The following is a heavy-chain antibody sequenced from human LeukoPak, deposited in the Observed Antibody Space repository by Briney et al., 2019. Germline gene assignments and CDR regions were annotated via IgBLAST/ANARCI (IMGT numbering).Heavy chain of an antibody. J-gene: IGHJ4*02. CDR3: ARGRAYYDILTPVGY. CDR2: IYGGGNT. V-gene: IGHV3-66*01. CDR1: GFTFSSYG. D-gene: IGHD3-9*01. Sequence: GGSLRLSCAASGFTFSSYGMSWVRQAPGKGLEWVSAIYGGGNTYYANSVKGRFTISRDNSKNTLYLQMGSLRAEDMAVYYCARGRAYYDILTPVGYWGQGTLVTVSS.